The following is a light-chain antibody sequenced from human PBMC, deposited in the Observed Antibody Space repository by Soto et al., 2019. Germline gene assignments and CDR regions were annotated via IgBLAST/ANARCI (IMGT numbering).Light chain of an antibody. CDR3: QQYNKWPPYT. CDR1: QSISSN. V-gene: IGKV3-15*01. Sequence: EIVMTQSPATLSVSPGGRATLSCRASQSISSNLAWYQQKPGQAPRLLIYGASTRATDIPARFSGSGSGTDFTLTISSLQSEDFALYYYQQYNKWPPYTFGQGTKLEIK. J-gene: IGKJ2*01. CDR2: GAS.